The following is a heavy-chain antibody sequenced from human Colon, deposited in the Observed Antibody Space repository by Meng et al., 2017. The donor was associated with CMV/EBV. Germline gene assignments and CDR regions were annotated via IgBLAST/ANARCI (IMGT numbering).Heavy chain of an antibody. D-gene: IGHD4-23*01. CDR1: GGSISSSSYY. CDR3: VVVTPPHDAFDI. J-gene: IGHJ3*02. Sequence: SETLSLTCTVSGGSISSSSYYWGWIRQPPGKGLEWIGSIYYSGSTYYNPSLKSRVTISVGTSKNQFSLKLSSVTAADTAVYYCVVVTPPHDAFDIWGQGTMVTVSS. V-gene: IGHV4-39*01. CDR2: IYYSGST.